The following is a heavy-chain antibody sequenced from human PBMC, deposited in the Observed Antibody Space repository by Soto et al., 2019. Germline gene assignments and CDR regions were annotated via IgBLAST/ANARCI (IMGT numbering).Heavy chain of an antibody. J-gene: IGHJ4*02. CDR3: ASTRGYSYGYYFDY. Sequence: SETLSLTCAVYGGSFSGYYWSWIRQPPGKGLEWIGEINHSGSTNYNPSLKSRVTISVDTSKNQFSLKLSSVTAADTAVYYCASTRGYSYGYYFDYWGQGTLVTVSS. V-gene: IGHV4-34*01. D-gene: IGHD5-18*01. CDR2: INHSGST. CDR1: GGSFSGYY.